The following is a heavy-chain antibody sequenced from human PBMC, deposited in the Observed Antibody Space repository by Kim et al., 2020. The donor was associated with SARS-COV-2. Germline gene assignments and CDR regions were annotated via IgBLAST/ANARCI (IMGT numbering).Heavy chain of an antibody. J-gene: IGHJ4*02. Sequence: YNPPLQSRVTISVDTSKNPFSLKLSSVTAADTAVYYCARDREYSYGHFDYWGQGTLVTVSS. CDR3: ARDREYSYGHFDY. D-gene: IGHD5-18*01. V-gene: IGHV4-59*01.